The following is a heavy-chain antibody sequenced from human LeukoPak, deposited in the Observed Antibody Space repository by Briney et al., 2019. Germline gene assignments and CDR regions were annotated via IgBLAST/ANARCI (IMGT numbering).Heavy chain of an antibody. V-gene: IGHV2-5*02. Sequence: SGPTLVNPTQTLTLTCSFSGFSLNANEVGVGWIRQPPGRALEWLAVIYWDNIKRDNPSLRSRVTITKDTPKNQVVLTMTNMDPVDTATYFCAHAYAPSGTWGYFDKWGQGTLVTVSS. J-gene: IGHJ4*02. CDR2: IYWDNIK. CDR1: GFSLNANEVG. CDR3: AHAYAPSGTWGYFDK. D-gene: IGHD1-1*01.